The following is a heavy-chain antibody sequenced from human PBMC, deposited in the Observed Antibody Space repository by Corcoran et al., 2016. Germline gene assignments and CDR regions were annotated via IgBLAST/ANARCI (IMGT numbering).Heavy chain of an antibody. V-gene: IGHV1-69*06. D-gene: IGHD5-18*01. CDR2: IIPIFGTA. J-gene: IGHJ4*02. Sequence: QVQLVQSGAEVKKPGSSVKVSCKASGGTFSSYAISWVRQAPGQGLEWMGGIIPIFGTANYAQKFQGRVTITADKFTGTAYMELSSLSSEDTAVEYCASKRGTAMAQCDYWGQGTLVTVAS. CDR1: GGTFSSYA. CDR3: ASKRGTAMAQCDY.